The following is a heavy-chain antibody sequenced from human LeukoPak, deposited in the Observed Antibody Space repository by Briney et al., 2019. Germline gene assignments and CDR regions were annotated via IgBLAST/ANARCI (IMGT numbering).Heavy chain of an antibody. CDR1: GGSISSGDYY. J-gene: IGHJ4*02. Sequence: SETLSLTCTVSGGSISSGDYYWSWIRQPPGKGLEWIGYIYYSGSTYYNPSPKSRVTISVDTSKNQFSLKLSSVTAADTAVYYCATYGIFGVVTRDYWGQGTLVTVSS. CDR3: ATYGIFGVVTRDY. V-gene: IGHV4-30-4*08. D-gene: IGHD3-3*01. CDR2: IYYSGST.